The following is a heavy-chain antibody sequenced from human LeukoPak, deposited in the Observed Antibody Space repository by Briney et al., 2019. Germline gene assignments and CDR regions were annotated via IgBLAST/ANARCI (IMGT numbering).Heavy chain of an antibody. D-gene: IGHD3-10*01. V-gene: IGHV4-61*02. J-gene: IGHJ4*02. CDR1: GGSISSGSYY. CDR2: IYTSGST. CDR3: ATGRGPKNDDY. Sequence: PSETLSLTCTVSGGSISSGSYYWSWIRQPAGKGLEWIGRIYTSGSTNYNPSLKSRVTISVDTSKNQFSLKLSSVTAADTAVYSGATGRGPKNDDYGAREPLVTVPS.